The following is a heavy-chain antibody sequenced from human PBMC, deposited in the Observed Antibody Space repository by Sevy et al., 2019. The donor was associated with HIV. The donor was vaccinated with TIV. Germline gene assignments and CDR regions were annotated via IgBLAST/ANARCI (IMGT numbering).Heavy chain of an antibody. CDR2: ISYDGRSK. CDR1: GITFSTSG. Sequence: GGSLRLSCAVAGITFSTSGMHRVRQAPGKGLEWVAVISYDGRSKFYGDSVKGRFTISRDNSNDRLYLQMNSLRAEDTAVYYCAKDFTGYNGMDVWGQGTMVTVSS. J-gene: IGHJ6*02. CDR3: AKDFTGYNGMDV. V-gene: IGHV3-30*18. D-gene: IGHD5-18*01.